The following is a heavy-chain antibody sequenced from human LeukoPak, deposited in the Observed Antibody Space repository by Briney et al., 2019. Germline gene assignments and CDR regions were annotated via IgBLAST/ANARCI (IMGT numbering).Heavy chain of an antibody. Sequence: SETLSLTCTVSGGSFSSYYWSWIRQPPGKGLEWIGYIYYSGSTNYNPSLKSRVTISVDTSKNQFSLKLSSVTAADTAVYYCARDYYGSGSFLDYWGQGTLVTVSS. CDR3: ARDYYGSGSFLDY. CDR1: GGSFSSYY. CDR2: IYYSGST. J-gene: IGHJ4*02. V-gene: IGHV4-59*01. D-gene: IGHD3-10*01.